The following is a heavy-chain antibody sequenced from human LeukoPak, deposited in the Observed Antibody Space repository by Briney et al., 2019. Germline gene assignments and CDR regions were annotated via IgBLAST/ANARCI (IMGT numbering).Heavy chain of an antibody. D-gene: IGHD4-23*01. Sequence: SETLSLTCTVSGGSITSDIFYWNWIRQHPGKGLEWIGSIHNSRGTSYNPSLESRLTISVDTSEDQFFLKMSYVTAADTAMYYCGKVGGNSNSWGQGTLVTVSS. CDR3: GKVGGNSNS. CDR1: GGSITSDIFY. V-gene: IGHV4-31*03. CDR2: IHNSRGT. J-gene: IGHJ5*02.